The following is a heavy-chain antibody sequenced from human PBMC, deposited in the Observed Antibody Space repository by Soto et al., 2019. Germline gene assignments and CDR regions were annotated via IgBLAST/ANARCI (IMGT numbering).Heavy chain of an antibody. D-gene: IGHD3-22*01. CDR1: GYSFTSYW. CDR3: ARQNYYDSSGYSLTPFDN. J-gene: IGHJ4*02. Sequence: PGESLKISCKGSGYSFTSYWIGWVRQMPGKGLEWMGIIYPGDSDTRYSPSFQGQVTISADKSISTAYLQWSSLKASDTAMYYCARQNYYDSSGYSLTPFDNWGQGTLVTVS. V-gene: IGHV5-51*01. CDR2: IYPGDSDT.